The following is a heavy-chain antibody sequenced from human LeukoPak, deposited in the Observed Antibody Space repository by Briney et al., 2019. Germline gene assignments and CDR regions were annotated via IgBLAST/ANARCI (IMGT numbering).Heavy chain of an antibody. V-gene: IGHV3-23*01. Sequence: SGGSLRLSCGASGFTFSSFGMSWVRQAPGKGLEWVSGVGPGGSTYYAESVKGRFTIARDNTKNTLYMQMNSLRAEDTAIYYCAKKYSITWSSFDYWGQGTLVTVS. CDR3: AKKYSITWSSFDY. J-gene: IGHJ4*02. CDR2: VGPGGST. D-gene: IGHD6-13*01. CDR1: GFTFSSFG.